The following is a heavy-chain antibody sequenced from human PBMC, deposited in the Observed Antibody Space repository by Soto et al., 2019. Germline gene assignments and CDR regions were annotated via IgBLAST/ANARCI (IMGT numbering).Heavy chain of an antibody. D-gene: IGHD6-19*01. CDR3: ARDPKPHSSGWSRYFQH. CDR1: GGSISSSSYY. V-gene: IGHV4-39*02. Sequence: SETLSLTCTVSGGSISSSSYYWGWIRQPPGKGLEWIGSIYYSGSTYYNPSLKSRVTISVDTSKNQFSLKLSSVTAADTAVYYCARDPKPHSSGWSRYFQHWAQGTLVTVSS. J-gene: IGHJ1*01. CDR2: IYYSGST.